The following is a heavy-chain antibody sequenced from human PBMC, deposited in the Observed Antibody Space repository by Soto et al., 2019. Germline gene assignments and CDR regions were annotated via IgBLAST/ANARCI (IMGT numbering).Heavy chain of an antibody. CDR3: ARIPFDHVWGTDRYSPNFDY. Sequence: PGGSLRLSCAVFGFTFSNYKMSWVRQAPGRGLEWVSSVSSTSGYIYYGDSLKGRFTISRDNSKNTLFLQMNSLRAEDTAVYYCARIPFDHVWGTDRYSPNFDYWGQGTQVTVSS. CDR2: VSSTSGYI. J-gene: IGHJ4*02. D-gene: IGHD3-16*02. V-gene: IGHV3-21*04. CDR1: GFTFSNYK.